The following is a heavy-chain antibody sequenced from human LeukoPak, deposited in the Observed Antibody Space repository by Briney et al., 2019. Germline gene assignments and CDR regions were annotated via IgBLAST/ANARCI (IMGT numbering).Heavy chain of an antibody. V-gene: IGHV1-24*01. CDR2: FDPEDGER. D-gene: IGHD1-26*01. CDR1: GYTLNEVS. CDR3: ARHPYSGSYHFDY. J-gene: IGHJ4*02. Sequence: ASVKVSCKVAGYTLNEVSMHWVRQAPGKGLEWMGGFDPEDGERIYAQKFQGRVTMTEDTSTDTAYMELSSLTSGDTAMYYCARHPYSGSYHFDYWGQGTLVTVSS.